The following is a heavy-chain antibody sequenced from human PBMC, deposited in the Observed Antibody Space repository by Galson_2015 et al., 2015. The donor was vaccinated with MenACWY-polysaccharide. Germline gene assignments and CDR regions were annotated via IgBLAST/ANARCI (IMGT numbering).Heavy chain of an antibody. CDR3: ARDTVGATCDV. Sequence: TLSLTCSVSGASIGIGNYYWSWIRQTAGRGLEWIGRIHTSGKTSYNPSLNSRVTISLDTSRNQFSLRLSSVTAADTAVYYCARDTVGATCDVWGRGTLVTVSS. CDR2: IHTSGKT. J-gene: IGHJ2*01. V-gene: IGHV4-61*02. D-gene: IGHD1-26*01. CDR1: GASIGIGNYY.